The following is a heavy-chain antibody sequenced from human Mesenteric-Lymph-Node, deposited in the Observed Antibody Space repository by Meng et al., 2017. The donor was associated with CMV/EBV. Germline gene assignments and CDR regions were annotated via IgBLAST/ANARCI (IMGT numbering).Heavy chain of an antibody. Sequence: SMSSGGYYWIWIRQHPGKGLEWIGYIYYSGSAFYNPSLKSRVSISVATSKNQFSLKLSSVTAADTAVYYCAGDRLGKTAAGKYYFDSWGQGTLVTVSS. D-gene: IGHD6-13*01. V-gene: IGHV4-31*02. CDR2: IYYSGSA. CDR1: SMSSGGYY. J-gene: IGHJ4*02. CDR3: AGDRLGKTAAGKYYFDS.